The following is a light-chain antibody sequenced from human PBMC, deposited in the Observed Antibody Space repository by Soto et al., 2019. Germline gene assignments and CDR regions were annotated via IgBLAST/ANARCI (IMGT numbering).Light chain of an antibody. J-gene: IGLJ1*01. CDR1: SSDVGGSNF. Sequence: QSALTQPASVSDSPGQSITISCTGTSSDVGGSNFVSWYQQHPGKPPKLIIYDVANRPSGVSNRFSGSKSGSTASLIISSLQTDDDDDDYCVSYTSSTTYVFGTGTKVTV. CDR3: VSYTSSTTYV. V-gene: IGLV2-14*03. CDR2: DVA.